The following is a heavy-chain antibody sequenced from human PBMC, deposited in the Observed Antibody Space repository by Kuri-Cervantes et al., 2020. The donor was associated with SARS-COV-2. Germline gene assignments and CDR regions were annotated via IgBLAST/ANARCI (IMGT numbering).Heavy chain of an antibody. V-gene: IGHV4-59*01. CDR1: GGSISSYY. CDR2: IYYSGST. CDR3: ARVATVTTLFDY. J-gene: IGHJ4*02. Sequence: SETLSLTCTVSGGSISSYYWSWIRQPPGKGLEWIGYIYYSGSTNYNPSLKSRVIISVDTSKNQFSLKLSSVTAADTAVYYCARVATVTTLFDYWGQGTLVTVSS. D-gene: IGHD4-17*01.